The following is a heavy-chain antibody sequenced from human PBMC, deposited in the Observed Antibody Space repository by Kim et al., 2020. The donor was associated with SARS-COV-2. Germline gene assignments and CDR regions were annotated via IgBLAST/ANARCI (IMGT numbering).Heavy chain of an antibody. CDR3: ARAVGSSGWWGGPFYYYYYGMDV. V-gene: IGHV4-59*01. D-gene: IGHD6-19*01. Sequence: SETLSLTCTVSGGSISSYYWSWIRQPPGKGLEWIGYIYYSGSTNYNPSLKSRVTISVDTSKNQFSLKLSSVTAADTAVYYFARAVGSSGWWGGPFYYYYYGMDVWGQGTTVTVSS. CDR2: IYYSGST. J-gene: IGHJ6*02. CDR1: GGSISSYY.